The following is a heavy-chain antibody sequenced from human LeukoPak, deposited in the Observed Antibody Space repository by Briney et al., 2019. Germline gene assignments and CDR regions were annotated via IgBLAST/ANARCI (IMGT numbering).Heavy chain of an antibody. D-gene: IGHD5-12*01. CDR3: ARDRYSGYDWRGHYYYYGMDV. J-gene: IGHJ6*02. CDR1: GFTFSSYS. V-gene: IGHV3-21*01. CDR2: ISSSSSYI. Sequence: PGGSLRLSCAASGFTFSSYSMNWVRQAPGKGLEWVSSISSSSSYIYYADSVKGRFTISRDNAKNSLYLQMNSLRAEDTAVYYCARDRYSGYDWRGHYYYYGMDVWGQGTTVTVSS.